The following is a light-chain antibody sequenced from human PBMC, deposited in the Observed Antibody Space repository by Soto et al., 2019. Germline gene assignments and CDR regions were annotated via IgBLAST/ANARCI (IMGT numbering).Light chain of an antibody. CDR2: GAS. CDR1: QSVSSN. V-gene: IGKV3-15*01. J-gene: IGKJ3*01. CDR3: QQYNTWPPFT. Sequence: EIVMTQSPATLSVSPGERATLSCRASQSVSSNLAWYQQKPGQAPRLLIYGASTRATGIPARFSGSGSGTELTLTISSLQSEDFEVYYCQQYNTWPPFTFGPGTKVDIK.